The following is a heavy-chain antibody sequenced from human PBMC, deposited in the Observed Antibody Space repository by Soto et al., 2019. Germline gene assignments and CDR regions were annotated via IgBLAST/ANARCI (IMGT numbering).Heavy chain of an antibody. J-gene: IGHJ4*02. Sequence: PGESLKISCQVSGYTFTIYCIGWVLQMPGKGLEWMGIIYPSDSDTRYSPSFQGQVTISADQSINTAYLQWDSLKASDTAIYYCARPANTVADHFDLWGQGTPVTVS. D-gene: IGHD4-17*01. V-gene: IGHV5-51*01. CDR3: ARPANTVADHFDL. CDR2: IYPSDSDT. CDR1: GYTFTIYC.